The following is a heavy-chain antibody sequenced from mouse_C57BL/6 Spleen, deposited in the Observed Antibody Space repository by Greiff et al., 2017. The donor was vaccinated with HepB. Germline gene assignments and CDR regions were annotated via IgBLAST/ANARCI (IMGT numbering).Heavy chain of an antibody. Sequence: VKLQESGPELVKPGASAKISCKASGYAFSSSWMNWVKQRPGKGLEWIGRIYPGDGDTNYNGKFKGKATLTADKSSSTAYMQRSSLTSEDSAVYFCARNPKGNGMDYWGQGTSVTVSS. CDR1: GYAFSSSW. V-gene: IGHV1-82*01. CDR2: IYPGDGDT. D-gene: IGHD2-1*01. J-gene: IGHJ4*01. CDR3: ARNPKGNGMDY.